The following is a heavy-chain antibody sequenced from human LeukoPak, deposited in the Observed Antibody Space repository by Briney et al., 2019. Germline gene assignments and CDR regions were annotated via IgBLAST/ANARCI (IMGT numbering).Heavy chain of an antibody. J-gene: IGHJ4*02. Sequence: PGGSLRLSCAASGFTFSSYAMSWVRQAPGKGLEWVSAIRGSGGSTYYADSVKGRFTISRDNSKNTLYLQMNSLRAEDTAVYYCAKDRAYSSSWYNYWGQGTLVTVSS. CDR1: GFTFSSYA. D-gene: IGHD6-13*01. V-gene: IGHV3-23*01. CDR2: IRGSGGST. CDR3: AKDRAYSSSWYNY.